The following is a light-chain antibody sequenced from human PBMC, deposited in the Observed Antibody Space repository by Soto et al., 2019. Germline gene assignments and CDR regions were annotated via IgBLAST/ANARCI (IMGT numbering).Light chain of an antibody. V-gene: IGLV2-14*01. CDR3: SSYAGGIKWV. CDR1: SSDVGSYNY. J-gene: IGLJ3*02. CDR2: EVR. Sequence: QSVLTQPASVSGSPGQSITISCTGTSSDVGSYNYVSWYQQHPGKAPKLMIYEVRNRPSGVSDRFSGSKSGKTASLTIFGLQAEDEADYYCSSYAGGIKWVFGGGTKLTVL.